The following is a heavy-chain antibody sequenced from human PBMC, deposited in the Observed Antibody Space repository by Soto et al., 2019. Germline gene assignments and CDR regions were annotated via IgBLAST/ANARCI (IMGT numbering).Heavy chain of an antibody. V-gene: IGHV1-2*02. J-gene: IGHJ4*02. Sequence: GASVKVSCKASGYTFTGYYMHWVRQAPGQGLEWMGWINPNSGGTNYAQKFQGRVTMTRDTSISTAYMELSRLRSDDTAVYYCARDLSVVVVAAKGVFDYWGQGTLVTVSS. CDR3: ARDLSVVVVAAKGVFDY. CDR2: INPNSGGT. CDR1: GYTFTGYY. D-gene: IGHD2-15*01.